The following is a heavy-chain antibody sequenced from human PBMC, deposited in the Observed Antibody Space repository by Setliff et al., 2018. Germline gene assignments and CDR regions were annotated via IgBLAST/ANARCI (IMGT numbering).Heavy chain of an antibody. J-gene: IGHJ6*03. Sequence: SETLSLTCTVSGGSVSSTSYYWGWIRQPPGKGLEWIGSTYYNGDTYHNPSLKSRVTMSVDTSRNQFSLKLSSVTAADTALYYCARHVGIRGRGYNYYYYYMDVWGKGTTVTVSS. D-gene: IGHD3-10*01. CDR3: ARHVGIRGRGYNYYYYYMDV. V-gene: IGHV4-39*01. CDR2: TYYNGDT. CDR1: GGSVSSTSYY.